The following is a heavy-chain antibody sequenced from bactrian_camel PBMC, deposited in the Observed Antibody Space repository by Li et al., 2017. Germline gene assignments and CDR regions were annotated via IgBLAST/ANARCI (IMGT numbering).Heavy chain of an antibody. CDR3: AAAGEGWVPSNY. CDR2: IISNGGST. J-gene: IGHJ4*01. V-gene: IGHV3S25*01. D-gene: IGHD5*01. CDR1: GFTFSSYW. Sequence: QLVESGGGLVQPGGSLRLSCAASGFTFSSYWMYWVRQAPGKGLEWVSTIISNGGSTYYADSMKGRFTISRDNAKNTVYLQINSLKPEDTAVYYCAAAGEGWVPSNYWGQGTQVTVS.